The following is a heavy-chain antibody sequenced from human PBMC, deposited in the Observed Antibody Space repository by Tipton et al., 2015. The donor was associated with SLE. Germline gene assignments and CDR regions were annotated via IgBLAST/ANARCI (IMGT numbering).Heavy chain of an antibody. D-gene: IGHD6-19*01. CDR2: IYYSGST. J-gene: IGHJ4*02. CDR1: GGSISSSSYY. CDR3: AIGAVAPFDY. Sequence: LSLTCTVSGGSISSSSYYWGWIRQPPGKGLEWIGSIYYSGSTYYNPSLKSRVTISVDTSKNQFSLKLSSVTAADTAVYYCAIGAVAPFDYWGQGTLVTVSS. V-gene: IGHV4-39*01.